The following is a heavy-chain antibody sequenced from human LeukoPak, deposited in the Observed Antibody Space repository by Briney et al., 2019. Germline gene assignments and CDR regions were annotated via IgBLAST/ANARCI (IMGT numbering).Heavy chain of an antibody. Sequence: GGSLRLSCAASGFTFSSYGMHWVRQAPGKGLEWVSYIRSSGDTIYYGDSVKGRFTISRDNAKNSVYLQLNSLRAEDTAVYYCARPLYSGWFGDPDYWGQGTLVTVSS. J-gene: IGHJ4*02. CDR2: IRSSGDTI. V-gene: IGHV3-48*04. CDR1: GFTFSSYG. D-gene: IGHD6-19*01. CDR3: ARPLYSGWFGDPDY.